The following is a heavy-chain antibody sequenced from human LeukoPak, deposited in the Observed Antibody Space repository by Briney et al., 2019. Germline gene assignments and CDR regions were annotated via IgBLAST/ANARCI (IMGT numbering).Heavy chain of an antibody. CDR3: ARDWRLRREYQLLWPGMDD. CDR1: GFTFSSYW. Sequence: GGSLRLSCAASGFTFSSYWMHWVRQAPGKGLVWVSRINSDGSSTSYADSVKGRFTISRDNAKNTLYLQMNSLRAEDTAVYYCARDWRLRREYQLLWPGMDDWGQGTTVTVSS. V-gene: IGHV3-74*01. CDR2: INSDGSST. J-gene: IGHJ6*02. D-gene: IGHD2-2*01.